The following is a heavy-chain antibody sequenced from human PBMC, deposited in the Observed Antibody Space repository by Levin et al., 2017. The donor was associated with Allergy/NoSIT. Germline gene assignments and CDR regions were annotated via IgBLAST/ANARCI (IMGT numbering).Heavy chain of an antibody. Sequence: KPSETLSLTCIVSGGSISSYHWSWIRQPPGKGLEWIGYIYYSGNTNYNLSLKSRVTISVDTSKNQFSLTLNSVTAADTAVYYCARDRVVASSGTYYYYGMAVWGQGTTVTVSS. CDR1: GGSISSYH. CDR2: IYYSGNT. CDR3: ARDRVVASSGTYYYYGMAV. V-gene: IGHV4-59*01. J-gene: IGHJ6*02. D-gene: IGHD2-15*01.